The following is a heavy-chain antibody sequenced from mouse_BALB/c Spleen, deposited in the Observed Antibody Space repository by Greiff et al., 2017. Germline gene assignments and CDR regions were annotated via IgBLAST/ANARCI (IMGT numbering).Heavy chain of an antibody. CDR2: INPSNGRT. Sequence: QVQLKQPGAELVKPGASVKLSCKASGYTFTSYWMHWVKQRPGQGLEWIGEINPSNGRTNYNEKFKSKATLTVDKSSSTAYMQLSSLTSEDSAVYYCAYTMITTGYAMDYWGQGTSVTVSS. D-gene: IGHD2-4*01. CDR1: GYTFTSYW. V-gene: IGHV1S81*02. CDR3: AYTMITTGYAMDY. J-gene: IGHJ4*01.